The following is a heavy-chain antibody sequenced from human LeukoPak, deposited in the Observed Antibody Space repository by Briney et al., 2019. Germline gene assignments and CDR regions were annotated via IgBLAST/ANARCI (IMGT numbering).Heavy chain of an antibody. CDR3: AGSQIAVAAYDAFDI. J-gene: IGHJ3*02. Sequence: GASVKVSCKASGYTFTGYYMHWVRQAPGQGLEWMGWINPNSGGTNYAQKFQGRVTMTRDTSISTAYMELSRLRSDDTAVYYCAGSQIAVAAYDAFDIWGQGAMVTVSS. D-gene: IGHD6-19*01. CDR1: GYTFTGYY. V-gene: IGHV1-2*02. CDR2: INPNSGGT.